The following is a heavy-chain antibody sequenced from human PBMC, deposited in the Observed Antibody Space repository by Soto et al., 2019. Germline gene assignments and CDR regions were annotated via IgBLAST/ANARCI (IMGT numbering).Heavy chain of an antibody. CDR3: XRDRYSSQVHYYYGMDV. CDR2: IYYSGST. J-gene: IGHJ6*02. CDR1: GGSISNGGYY. D-gene: IGHD6-19*01. Sequence: SETLSLTCTVSGGSISNGGYYWSWIRQDPGKGLEWIGYIYYSGSTYYNPSLKSRITISVDTSKNQFSLKLRSVTAADTAVYYCXRDRYSSQVHYYYGMDVWGQGTTVTVSS. V-gene: IGHV4-31*03.